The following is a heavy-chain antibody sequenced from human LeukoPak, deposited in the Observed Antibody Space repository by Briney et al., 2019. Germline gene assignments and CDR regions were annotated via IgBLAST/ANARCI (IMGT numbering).Heavy chain of an antibody. J-gene: IGHJ3*02. Sequence: GGSLRLSCAASGFTFSSYWMSWVRQAPGKGLEWVSNIKQDGSEKYYVDSVKGRFTISRDNAKNSLYLQMNSLRAEDTAVYYCARQRYSSSLGAFDIWGQGTMVTVSS. CDR1: GFTFSSYW. CDR2: IKQDGSEK. CDR3: ARQRYSSSLGAFDI. D-gene: IGHD6-6*01. V-gene: IGHV3-7*01.